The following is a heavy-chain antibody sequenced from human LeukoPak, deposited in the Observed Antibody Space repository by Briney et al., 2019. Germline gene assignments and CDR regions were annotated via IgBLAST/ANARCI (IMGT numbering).Heavy chain of an antibody. J-gene: IGHJ4*02. Sequence: GGSLRLSCEASGFTFSSSAMHWVRQAPGKGLEWVAGVSYDGSNKYCADSVKGRFTISRDNSINTLYLQMNNLRAEDTAFYYCGRWGDWGQGTLVTVSS. CDR2: VSYDGSNK. CDR3: GRWGD. V-gene: IGHV3-30-3*01. D-gene: IGHD3-16*01. CDR1: GFTFSSSA.